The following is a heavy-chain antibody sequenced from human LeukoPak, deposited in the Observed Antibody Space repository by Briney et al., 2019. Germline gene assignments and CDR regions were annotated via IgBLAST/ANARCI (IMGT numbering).Heavy chain of an antibody. V-gene: IGHV3-30*02. D-gene: IGHD3-10*01. CDR2: IGHDGGVK. CDR1: GFIFSNHG. CDR3: ARDQGGMVRGAFDY. Sequence: GGSLRLSCAASGFIFSNHGMHWVRQAPGKGLEWVTFIGHDGGVKYYADSVKGRFTISRDNSRDTVHLQMNSLTAEDTAIYYCARDQGGMVRGAFDYWGQGTLVTVSS. J-gene: IGHJ4*02.